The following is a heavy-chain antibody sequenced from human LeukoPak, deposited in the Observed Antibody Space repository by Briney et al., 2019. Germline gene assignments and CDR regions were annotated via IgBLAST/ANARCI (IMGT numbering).Heavy chain of an antibody. J-gene: IGHJ4*02. CDR1: GFSFNSYW. CDR3: GRFGYVAGIDL. V-gene: IGHV3-7*01. CDR2: IDPAGTDT. D-gene: IGHD6-19*01. Sequence: GGSLRLSCAASGFSFNSYWMTWVRQAPGRGLEWVANIDPAGTDTYYVDPVKGRFIISRDNAKNLVYLQMNTLRAEDTSVYSCGRFGYVAGIDLWGQGTLVTVSS.